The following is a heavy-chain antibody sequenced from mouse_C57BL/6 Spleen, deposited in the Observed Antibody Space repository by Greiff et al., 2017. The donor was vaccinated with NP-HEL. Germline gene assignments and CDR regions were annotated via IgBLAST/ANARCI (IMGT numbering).Heavy chain of an antibody. D-gene: IGHD2-1*01. Sequence: QVQLQQPGAELVRPGTSVKLSCKASGYTFTSYWMHWVKQRPGQGLEWIGVIDPSDSYTNYHQKFKGKATLTVDTSSSTAYMQLSSLTSEDSAVYYCAREGGSTPDYWGQGTTLTVSS. CDR1: GYTFTSYW. J-gene: IGHJ2*01. CDR3: AREGGSTPDY. V-gene: IGHV1-59*01. CDR2: IDPSDSYT.